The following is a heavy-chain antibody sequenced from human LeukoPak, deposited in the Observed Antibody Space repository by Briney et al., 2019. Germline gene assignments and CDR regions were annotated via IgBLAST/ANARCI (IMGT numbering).Heavy chain of an antibody. V-gene: IGHV4-34*01. CDR1: GGSFSGYY. Sequence: SETLSLTRAVYGGSFSGYYWSWIRQPPGKGLEWIGEINHSGSTNYNPSLKSRVTISVDTSKNQFSLKLSSVTAADTAVYYCARARGEVTRGAFDIWGQGTMVTVSS. CDR2: INHSGST. J-gene: IGHJ3*02. D-gene: IGHD3-10*01. CDR3: ARARGEVTRGAFDI.